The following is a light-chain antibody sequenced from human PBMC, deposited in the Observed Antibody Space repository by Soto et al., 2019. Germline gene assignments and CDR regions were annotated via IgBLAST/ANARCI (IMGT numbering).Light chain of an antibody. CDR2: EVN. V-gene: IGLV2-8*01. J-gene: IGLJ1*01. CDR3: TSYAGGNNV. Sequence: QSALTQPPSASGSPGQSVTISCTGTSTDVGGYDYVSWYQQHPDKVPKLVIFEVNKRPSGVPDRFSGSKSGNTASLTVSGLQPEDVADYYCTSYAGGNNVFGTGTKLTVL. CDR1: STDVGGYDY.